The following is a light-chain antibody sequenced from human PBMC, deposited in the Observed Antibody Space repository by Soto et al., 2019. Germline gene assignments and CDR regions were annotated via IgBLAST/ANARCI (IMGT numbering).Light chain of an antibody. V-gene: IGKV1-27*01. Sequence: QITQSPSSLSASVGDSVTITCRASQGISNYLAWYQQKPGKVPKLLIYAASTLQSGAPSRFSGSGSGTDFTLTISSLQPEDVATYYCQKYNSAPRTFGQGTKVDIK. CDR1: QGISNY. CDR2: AAS. J-gene: IGKJ1*01. CDR3: QKYNSAPRT.